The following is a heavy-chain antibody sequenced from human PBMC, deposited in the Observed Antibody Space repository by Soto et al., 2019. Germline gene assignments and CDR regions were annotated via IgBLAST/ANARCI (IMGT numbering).Heavy chain of an antibody. D-gene: IGHD3-3*01. J-gene: IGHJ3*02. Sequence: QVQLQESGPGLVKPSGTLSLTCAVSGGSISSSNWWSWVRQPPGKGLEWIGEIYHSGSTNYNPSLKSRVIISVDKSKNQFSLKLSSVTAADTAVYYCARDLQGIRFLETHRNRAFDIWGQGTMVTVSS. CDR1: GGSISSSNW. CDR3: ARDLQGIRFLETHRNRAFDI. CDR2: IYHSGST. V-gene: IGHV4-4*02.